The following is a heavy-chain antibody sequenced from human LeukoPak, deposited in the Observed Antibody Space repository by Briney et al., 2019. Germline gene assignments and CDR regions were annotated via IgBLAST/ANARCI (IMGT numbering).Heavy chain of an antibody. Sequence: KPSETLSLTCTVSGGSVSSGSYYWSWIRQPPGKGLEWIGYTGNTNYNPSLKSRVSMSVDTSKNQFSLKLSSVTAADTAVYYCATQASGYNIGLFDYWGPGTLVTVSS. V-gene: IGHV4-61*01. CDR3: ATQASGYNIGLFDY. D-gene: IGHD5-18*01. J-gene: IGHJ4*02. CDR1: GGSVSSGSYY. CDR2: YTGNT.